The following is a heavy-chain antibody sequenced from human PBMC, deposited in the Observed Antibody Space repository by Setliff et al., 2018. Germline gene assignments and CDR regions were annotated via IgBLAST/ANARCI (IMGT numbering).Heavy chain of an antibody. J-gene: IGHJ4*02. CDR1: GYTFTGYY. D-gene: IGHD3-3*01. V-gene: IGHV1-2*04. Sequence: GGLVKVSCKASGYTFTGYYMHWVRQAPGQGLEWMGWINPNSGGTNYAQKFQGWVTMTRDTSISTAYMELSSLRSEDTAVYYCARRGLGYDFWSGYYTMYYFDYWGQGTLVTVSS. CDR2: INPNSGGT. CDR3: ARRGLGYDFWSGYYTMYYFDY.